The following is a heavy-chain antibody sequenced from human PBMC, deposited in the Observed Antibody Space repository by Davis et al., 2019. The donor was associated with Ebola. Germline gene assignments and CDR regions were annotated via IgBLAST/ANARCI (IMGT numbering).Heavy chain of an antibody. J-gene: IGHJ2*01. D-gene: IGHD6-19*01. CDR1: GGSISSYY. Sequence: MPSETLSLTCTVSGGSISSYYWGWIRQSPGKGLEWIGTIYYSGSTYYNPSLKSRVTISVDTSKNQFSLKLSSVTAADTAVYYCARRLAVAGADWYFDLWGRGTLVTVSS. V-gene: IGHV4-39*01. CDR3: ARRLAVAGADWYFDL. CDR2: IYYSGST.